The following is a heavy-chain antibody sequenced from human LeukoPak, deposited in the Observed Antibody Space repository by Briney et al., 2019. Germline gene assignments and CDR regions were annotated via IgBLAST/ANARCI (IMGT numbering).Heavy chain of an antibody. CDR1: GFTFTSSA. J-gene: IGHJ4*02. CDR3: AADGRPSYGSDFDY. CDR2: IVVGSGNT. D-gene: IGHD5-18*01. Sequence: GASVNVSCKASGFTFTSSAVQWVRQARGQRLEWIGWIVVGSGNTNYAQKFQERVTITRDMSTSTAYMELSSLRSEDTAVYYCAADGRPSYGSDFDYWGQGTLVTVSS. V-gene: IGHV1-58*01.